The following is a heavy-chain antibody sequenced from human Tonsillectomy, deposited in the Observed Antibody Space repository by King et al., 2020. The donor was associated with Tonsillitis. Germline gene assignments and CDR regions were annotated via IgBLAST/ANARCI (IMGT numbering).Heavy chain of an antibody. V-gene: IGHV1-69*12. CDR1: GGTFSSYA. J-gene: IGHJ4*02. Sequence: QLVQSGAEVKKPGSSVKVSCKASGGTFSSYAISWVRQAPGQGLEWMGGIIPIFGTANYAQKFQGRVTITADESTSTAYMELSSLRSEDTAVYYCAISELGYCSSTSCYAYYFDFWGQGTLVTVSS. D-gene: IGHD2-2*01. CDR3: AISELGYCSSTSCYAYYFDF. CDR2: IIPIFGTA.